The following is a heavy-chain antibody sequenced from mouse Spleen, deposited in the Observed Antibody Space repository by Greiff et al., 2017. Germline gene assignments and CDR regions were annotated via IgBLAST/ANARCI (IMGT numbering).Heavy chain of an antibody. D-gene: IGHD4-1*01. CDR3: AKANWDGYYYAMDY. Sequence: VQLQQSGPELVKPGASVKMSCKASGYTFTDYNMHWVKQSHGKSLEWIGYINPNNGGTSYNQKFKGKATLTVNKSSSTAYMELRSLTSEDSAVYYCAKANWDGYYYAMDYWGQGTSVTVSS. CDR2: INPNNGGT. V-gene: IGHV1-22*01. CDR1: GYTFTDYN. J-gene: IGHJ4*01.